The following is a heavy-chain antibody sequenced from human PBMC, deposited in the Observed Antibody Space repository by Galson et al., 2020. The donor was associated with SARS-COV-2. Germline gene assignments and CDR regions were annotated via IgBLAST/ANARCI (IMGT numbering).Heavy chain of an antibody. V-gene: IGHV4-61*01. J-gene: IGHJ4*02. Sequence: PSETLSLTCSVSGASVSRASYYWSWIRQPPGKRMEWIGYIYSTDDIKYNPSLRGRVTMSMDPSKNEFSLRLYSVTAADTALYYCVRDVNWGFDSWGQGTLVTVSS. CDR1: GASVSRASYY. D-gene: IGHD7-27*01. CDR2: IYSTDDI. CDR3: VRDVNWGFDS.